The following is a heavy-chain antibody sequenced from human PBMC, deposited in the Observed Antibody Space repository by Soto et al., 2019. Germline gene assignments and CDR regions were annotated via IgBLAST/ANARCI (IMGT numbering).Heavy chain of an antibody. Sequence: GSVKVSCQASGCTFTRYEIHWVRQATGQGLEWMGWMNSNSGNIGYAQKFQGRVTMTRNTSTSTAYMELSSLRSDDTGVYYCVRGKFWFDPWGQGTLVTGSS. CDR2: MNSNSGNI. CDR3: VRGKFWFDP. CDR1: GCTFTRYE. J-gene: IGHJ5*02. V-gene: IGHV1-8*01.